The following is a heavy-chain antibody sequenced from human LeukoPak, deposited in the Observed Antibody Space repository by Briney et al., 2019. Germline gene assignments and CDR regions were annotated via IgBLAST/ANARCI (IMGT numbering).Heavy chain of an antibody. CDR3: ARLTTVTADAFDI. Sequence: SQTLSLTCAVSGGSISSGGYSWSWIRQPPGKGPEWIGYIYHSGSTYYNPSLKSRVTISVDRSKNQFSLKLSSVTAADTAVYYCARLTTVTADAFDIWGQGTMVTVSS. CDR1: GGSISSGGYS. J-gene: IGHJ3*02. D-gene: IGHD4-17*01. CDR2: IYHSGST. V-gene: IGHV4-30-2*01.